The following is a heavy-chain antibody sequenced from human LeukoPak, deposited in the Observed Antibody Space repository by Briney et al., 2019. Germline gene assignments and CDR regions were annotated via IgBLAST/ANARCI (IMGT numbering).Heavy chain of an antibody. J-gene: IGHJ5*02. D-gene: IGHD6-19*01. CDR1: GYTFTSYD. V-gene: IGHV1-8*01. CDR3: ATYSSGWYSWFDP. CDR2: MNPNSGNT. Sequence: ASVKVSCKASGYTFTSYDINWVRQATGQGLEWMGWMNPNSGNTGYAQKFQGRVTMTRNTSISTAYMELSSLRSEDTAVYYCATYSSGWYSWFDPWGQGTLVTVSS.